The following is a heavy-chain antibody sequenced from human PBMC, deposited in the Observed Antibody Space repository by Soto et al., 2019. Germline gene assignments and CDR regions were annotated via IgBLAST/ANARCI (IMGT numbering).Heavy chain of an antibody. Sequence: PGGSLRLSCAASGFTFSSYAMSWVRQAPGKGLEWVSAISGSGGSTYYADSVKGRFTISRDNSKNTLYLQMNSLRAEDTAVYYCAKPGKLRLVVTAILNYWGQGTLVTVSS. CDR3: AKPGKLRLVVTAILNY. CDR1: GFTFSSYA. CDR2: ISGSGGST. D-gene: IGHD2-21*02. V-gene: IGHV3-23*01. J-gene: IGHJ4*02.